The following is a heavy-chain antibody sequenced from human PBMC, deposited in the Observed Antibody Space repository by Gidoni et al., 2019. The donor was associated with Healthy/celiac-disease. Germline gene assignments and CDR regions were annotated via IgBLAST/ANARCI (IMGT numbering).Heavy chain of an antibody. CDR1: GYTFTNYA. D-gene: IGHD2-2*01. Sequence: QVQLVQSGAEVKKPGAAVRVSGKASGYTFTNYALHWVRQAPGQGLEWMGWINAGNDNTKYSQKFQGRLTIARDTSASTAYMELSSLRSEDTAVYYCARGTSCYVNYWGQGTLVTVSS. CDR3: ARGTSCYVNY. J-gene: IGHJ4*02. V-gene: IGHV1-3*01. CDR2: INAGNDNT.